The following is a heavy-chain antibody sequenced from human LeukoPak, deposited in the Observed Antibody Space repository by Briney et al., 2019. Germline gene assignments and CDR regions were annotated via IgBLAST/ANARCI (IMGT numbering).Heavy chain of an antibody. CDR3: ARDPPHYSSSWYYFDY. Sequence: GGSLRLSCAASGFTFSSYGMHWVRQAPGKGLKWVAVIWYDGSNKYYADSVKGRFTISRDSSRDTLYLQMNSLRAEDTAVYYCARDPPHYSSSWYYFDYWGQGTLVTVSS. J-gene: IGHJ4*02. CDR2: IWYDGSNK. V-gene: IGHV3-33*08. CDR1: GFTFSSYG. D-gene: IGHD6-13*01.